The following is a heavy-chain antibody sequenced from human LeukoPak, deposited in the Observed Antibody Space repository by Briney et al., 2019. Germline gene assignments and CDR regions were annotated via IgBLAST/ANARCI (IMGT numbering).Heavy chain of an antibody. V-gene: IGHV1-69*05. J-gene: IGHJ6*03. D-gene: IGHD6-19*01. CDR2: IIPIFGTA. CDR1: GGTFSSYA. Sequence: ASVKVSCKASGGTFSSYAISWVRQAPGQGLEWMGGIIPIFGTANYAQKFQGRVTITTDESTSTAYMELSSLRSEDTAVYYCARSPGAGPYYYYYYMDVWGKGPRSPSP. CDR3: ARSPGAGPYYYYYYMDV.